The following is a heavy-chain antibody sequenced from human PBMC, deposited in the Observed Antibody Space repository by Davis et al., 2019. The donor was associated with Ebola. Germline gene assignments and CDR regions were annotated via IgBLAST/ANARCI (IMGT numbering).Heavy chain of an antibody. CDR3: ARAGLAPRGYYYYMDV. CDR1: GGSISSGGNY. J-gene: IGHJ6*03. V-gene: IGHV4-31*03. Sequence: SETLSLTCTVSGGSISSGGNYWSWIRQHPGKGLEWIGYISYSGSAYYNPSLKSRATISADTSKKQFSLKVSSVTAADTAVYYCARAGLAPRGYYYYMDVWGKGTTVTVSS. D-gene: IGHD6-6*01. CDR2: ISYSGSA.